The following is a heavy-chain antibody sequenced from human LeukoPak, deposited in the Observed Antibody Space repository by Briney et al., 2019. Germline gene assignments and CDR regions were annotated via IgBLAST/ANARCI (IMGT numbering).Heavy chain of an antibody. Sequence: PGGSLRLSCAASGFTFSSCAMSWVRQAPGKGLEWVSAISGSGGSTYYADSVKGRFTISRDNSKNTLYLQMNSLRAEDTAVYCCAKPDDYSNYFDYWGQGTLVTVSS. CDR3: AKPDDYSNYFDY. CDR2: ISGSGGST. V-gene: IGHV3-23*01. CDR1: GFTFSSCA. J-gene: IGHJ4*02. D-gene: IGHD4-11*01.